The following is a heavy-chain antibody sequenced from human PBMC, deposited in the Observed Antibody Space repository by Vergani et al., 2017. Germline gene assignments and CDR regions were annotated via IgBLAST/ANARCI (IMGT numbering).Heavy chain of an antibody. CDR2: IRPYTGHT. D-gene: IGHD3-22*01. CDR3: ARGGSYYDSSGYYERPFDY. Sequence: QVQLVQSGAELKKPGASVSVSCKGSSHTFQTYGISWVRQAPGKGLEWMAWIRPYTGHTIYAQKFQDRVTMTADTSTNTAYMELRSLRSDDTAVYFCARGGSYYDSSGYYERPFDYWGQGTLVTVSS. CDR1: SHTFQTYG. J-gene: IGHJ4*02. V-gene: IGHV1-18*01.